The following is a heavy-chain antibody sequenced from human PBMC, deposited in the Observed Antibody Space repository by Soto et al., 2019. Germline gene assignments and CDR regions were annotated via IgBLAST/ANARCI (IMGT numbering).Heavy chain of an antibody. J-gene: IGHJ4*02. V-gene: IGHV1-2*02. Sequence: GASVKVSCKASAYTFTVYYMHGVRQAPGQGIEWMGWLNPKSGGTMYPQKFQGRLTMTWDTSISTAYMALARLRSDDTAVYCCARDLAKGGGSAGFDYWGQGTLVTVSS. CDR2: LNPKSGGT. CDR1: AYTFTVYY. D-gene: IGHD1-26*01. CDR3: ARDLAKGGGSAGFDY.